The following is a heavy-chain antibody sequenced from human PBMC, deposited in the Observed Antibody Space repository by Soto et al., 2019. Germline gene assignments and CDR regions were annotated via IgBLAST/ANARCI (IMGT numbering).Heavy chain of an antibody. D-gene: IGHD5-18*01. CDR3: ARGGRYTYGYGDYSYGMDV. V-gene: IGHV3-23*01. J-gene: IGHJ6*02. Sequence: GSLRLSCAASVFSFGDYAMSWVRQAPGKGLEWVSGISGTGIRTSYADSVRGRFTISRDNVNNTLSLQMDSLRAEDTAVYYCARGGRYTYGYGDYSYGMDVWGQGTTVTVSS. CDR1: VFSFGDYA. CDR2: ISGTGIRT.